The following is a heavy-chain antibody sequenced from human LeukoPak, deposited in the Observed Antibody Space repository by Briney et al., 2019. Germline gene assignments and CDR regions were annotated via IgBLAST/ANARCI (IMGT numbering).Heavy chain of an antibody. J-gene: IGHJ4*02. CDR1: GFTFSGYW. V-gene: IGHV3-7*01. CDR3: AKGKYQLTLDY. D-gene: IGHD2-2*01. Sequence: GGSLRLSCAASGFTFSGYWMSWVRQAPGKGLEWVANIKQDGGERYYVDSVKGRFTISRDNSKNTLYLQMNSLRAEDTAVYYCAKGKYQLTLDYWGQGTLVTVSS. CDR2: IKQDGGER.